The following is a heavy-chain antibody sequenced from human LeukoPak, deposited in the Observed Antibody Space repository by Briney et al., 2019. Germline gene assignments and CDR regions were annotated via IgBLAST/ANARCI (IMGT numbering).Heavy chain of an antibody. CDR2: IDHSGNT. CDR3: ARLVDY. J-gene: IGHJ4*02. Sequence: SETLSLTCAVSGGSFSGHYWSWIRQSPGEGLEWIGEIDHSGNTNYNPSLKGRLTISVDTSKSQFSLRLSSVTAADTAVYYCARLVDYWGQGTLVTVSS. V-gene: IGHV4-34*01. CDR1: GGSFSGHY. D-gene: IGHD6-6*01.